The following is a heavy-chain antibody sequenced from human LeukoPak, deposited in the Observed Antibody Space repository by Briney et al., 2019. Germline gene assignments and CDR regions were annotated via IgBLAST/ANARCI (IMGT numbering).Heavy chain of an antibody. V-gene: IGHV3-15*01. CDR2: IKSKTDGGTT. Sequence: GGSLRLSCAASGFTFSNAWMSWVRQAPGKGLEWVGRIKSKTDGGTTDYAAPVKGKFTISRDDSKNTLFLQMNSLRAEDTALYYCAKDTRDREAAASRGYYFDCWGQGTLVSVSS. CDR1: GFTFSNAW. J-gene: IGHJ4*02. D-gene: IGHD6-13*01. CDR3: AKDTRDREAAASRGYYFDC.